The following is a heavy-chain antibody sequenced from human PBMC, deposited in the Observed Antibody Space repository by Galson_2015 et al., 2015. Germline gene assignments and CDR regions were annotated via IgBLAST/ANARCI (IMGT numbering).Heavy chain of an antibody. D-gene: IGHD3-10*01. Sequence: SLRLSCAASGFTFSSYAMSWVRQAPGKGLEWVSVIYSGGSTYYADSVKGRFTISRDNSKNTLYLQMNSLRAEDTAVYYCARWGGGPDDYWGQGTLVTVSS. CDR2: IYSGGST. V-gene: IGHV3-53*01. CDR1: GFTFSSYA. J-gene: IGHJ4*02. CDR3: ARWGGGPDDY.